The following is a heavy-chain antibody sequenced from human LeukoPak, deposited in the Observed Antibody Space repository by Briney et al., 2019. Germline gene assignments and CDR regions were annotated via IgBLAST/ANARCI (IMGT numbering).Heavy chain of an antibody. CDR1: GFTFSSYG. J-gene: IGHJ4*02. CDR2: ISGSGGST. CDR3: AKDHLVTFGGVISC. Sequence: GGSLRLSCAASGFTFSSYGMSWVRQAPGKGLEWVSAISGSGGSTYYADSVKGRFTISRDNSKNTLYLQMNSLRAEDTAVYYCAKDHLVTFGGVISCWGQGTLVTVSS. V-gene: IGHV3-23*01. D-gene: IGHD3-16*02.